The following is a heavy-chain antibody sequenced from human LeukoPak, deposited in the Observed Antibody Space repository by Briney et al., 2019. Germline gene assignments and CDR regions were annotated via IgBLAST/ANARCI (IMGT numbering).Heavy chain of an antibody. Sequence: GGSLRLSCAASGFTFSSYAMHWVRQAPGKGLEWVAVISYDGSNKYYADSVKGRFTISRDNSKNTLYLQMNSLRAEDTAVYYCARGGAVAHYFDYWGQGTLVTVSS. V-gene: IGHV3-30*04. CDR3: ARGGAVAHYFDY. CDR2: ISYDGSNK. D-gene: IGHD6-19*01. CDR1: GFTFSSYA. J-gene: IGHJ4*02.